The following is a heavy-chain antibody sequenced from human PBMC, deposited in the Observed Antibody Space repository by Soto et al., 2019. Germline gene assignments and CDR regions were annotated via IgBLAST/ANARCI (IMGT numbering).Heavy chain of an antibody. V-gene: IGHV4-30-2*01. D-gene: IGHD4-17*01. J-gene: IGHJ6*02. Sequence: SETLSLTCAVSGGSISSGGYFWSWILHPPGKGLACIGYIFHSGSTYYHPSLKSRVTISVDRSKNQFSLKLSSVTAADTAVYYCARVGDYKYYYYGMDVWGQRTTVTVSS. CDR3: ARVGDYKYYYYGMDV. CDR1: GGSISSGGYF. CDR2: IFHSGST.